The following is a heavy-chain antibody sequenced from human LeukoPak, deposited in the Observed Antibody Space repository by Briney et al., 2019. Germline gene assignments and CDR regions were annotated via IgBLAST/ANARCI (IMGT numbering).Heavy chain of an antibody. CDR1: GFPFSNYD. V-gene: IGHV3-13*01. CDR3: IRIRTREHQYGMDV. Sequence: PGGSLRLSCGASGFPFSNYDMHWVRHAPGKGLDWVSAIDTVGNTYYSGSVKGRFTISREIAQNSLFLQMNSLRDGDTALYYCIRIRTREHQYGMDVWGQGTTVTVSS. CDR2: IDTVGNT. J-gene: IGHJ6*02. D-gene: IGHD1-26*01.